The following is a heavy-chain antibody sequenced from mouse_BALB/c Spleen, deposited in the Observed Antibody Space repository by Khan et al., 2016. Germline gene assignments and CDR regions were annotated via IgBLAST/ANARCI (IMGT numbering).Heavy chain of an antibody. CDR1: GCAFSSYW. CDR3: ARGTPFAN. J-gene: IGHJ3*01. V-gene: IGHV1-80*01. D-gene: IGHD2-14*01. Sequence: QVQLQQPGAELVRPGSSVKISCKASGCAFSSYWMNWVKQRPGQGLEWIGQIYPGDGDTNYNGKFKGKATLTADKSSSTAYMQLSSLTSEDSAVYFCARGTPFANWGQGTLVTVSA. CDR2: IYPGDGDT.